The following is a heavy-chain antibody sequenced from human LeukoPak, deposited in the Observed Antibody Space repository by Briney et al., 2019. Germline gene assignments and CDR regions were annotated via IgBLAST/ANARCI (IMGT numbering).Heavy chain of an antibody. D-gene: IGHD6-13*01. Sequence: SETLSLTCTVSGGSISSYYWSWVRQPAGKGMEWIGRIYTSGGTNYTPSLNRRTPVSVDTSRNQLSLKLRSVTAADTAVYYCARARIAAAGTWAFDIWGQGTTVTVSS. J-gene: IGHJ3*02. CDR1: GGSISSYY. V-gene: IGHV4-4*07. CDR3: ARARIAAAGTWAFDI. CDR2: IYTSGGT.